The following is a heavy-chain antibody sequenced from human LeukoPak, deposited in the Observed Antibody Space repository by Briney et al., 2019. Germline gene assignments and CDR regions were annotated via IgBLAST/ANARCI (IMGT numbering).Heavy chain of an antibody. Sequence: GGSLRLSCAASGFTFDDYAMHWVRQAPGKGLEWVSGISWNSGDIGYADSVKGRFTISRDNAKNSLYLQMNSLRAEDTAVYYCARAYSGRYGLGYYYMDVWGKGTTVTISS. V-gene: IGHV3-9*01. J-gene: IGHJ6*03. CDR3: ARAYSGRYGLGYYYMDV. CDR1: GFTFDDYA. CDR2: ISWNSGDI. D-gene: IGHD1-26*01.